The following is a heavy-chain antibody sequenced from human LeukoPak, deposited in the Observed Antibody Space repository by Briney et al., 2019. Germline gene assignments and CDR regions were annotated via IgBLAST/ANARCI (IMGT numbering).Heavy chain of an antibody. Sequence: SETLSLTCAVSGHSISSGYYWGWIRQPPGKGLEWIGYIYHSGSTYYNPSLKSRVIISVDTSKSHFSLKLNSVTAADTAVYYCVSQYDRSGYYAFDYWGQGTLVTITS. CDR3: VSQYDRSGYYAFDY. J-gene: IGHJ4*02. CDR1: GHSISSGYY. V-gene: IGHV4-38-2*01. D-gene: IGHD3-22*01. CDR2: IYHSGST.